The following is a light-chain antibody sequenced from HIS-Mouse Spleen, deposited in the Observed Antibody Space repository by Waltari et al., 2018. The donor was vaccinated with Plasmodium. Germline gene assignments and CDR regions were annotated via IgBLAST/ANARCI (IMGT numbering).Light chain of an antibody. V-gene: IGLV2-11*01. CDR3: CSYAGSYTLV. Sequence: QSALTQPRSVSGSPGQSVTISCTGTSSDVGGYNYVSWYQQHPGTAPKLLIYDVSKRSCGVPDRFSGSKSGNTASLSSSGLQAEDEADYYCCSYAGSYTLVFGGGTKLTVL. CDR2: DVS. J-gene: IGLJ2*01. CDR1: SSDVGGYNY.